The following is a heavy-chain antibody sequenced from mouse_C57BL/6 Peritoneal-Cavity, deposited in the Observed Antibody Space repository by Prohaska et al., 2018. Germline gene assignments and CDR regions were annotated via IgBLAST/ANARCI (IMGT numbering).Heavy chain of an antibody. J-gene: IGHJ1*03. Sequence: EVQLLETGGGLVQPGGSRGLSCEGSGFTFSGFWISWVRQTPGKIQEWIGEINCDGSAINFAPSIKDRFTNFRDNDKSTLNLQMSNVRSDYTATYFWMKCGGYWYFDVWGTGTTVTVSS. CDR1: GFTFSGFW. V-gene: IGHV11-2*01. CDR2: INCDGSAI. CDR3: MKCGGYWYFDV.